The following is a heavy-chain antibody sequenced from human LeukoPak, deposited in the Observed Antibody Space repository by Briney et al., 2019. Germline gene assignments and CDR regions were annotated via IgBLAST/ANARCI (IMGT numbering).Heavy chain of an antibody. V-gene: IGHV3-7*01. CDR2: IKQDGSEK. CDR3: ATDYYVSGSYYRLFY. Sequence: GGSLRLSCVASGFPFSSYWVTWVRQAPGKGLEWVGNIKQDGSEKYYMDSVKGRFTISRDNAKNTLYLQMNNLRAEDTAIYYCATDYYVSGSYYRLFYWGQGTLVTVSS. CDR1: GFPFSSYW. D-gene: IGHD3-10*01. J-gene: IGHJ4*02.